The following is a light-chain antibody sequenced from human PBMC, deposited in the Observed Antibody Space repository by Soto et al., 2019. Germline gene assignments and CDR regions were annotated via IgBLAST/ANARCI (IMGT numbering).Light chain of an antibody. V-gene: IGLV2-14*01. J-gene: IGLJ3*02. CDR2: EVS. CDR3: SSYTSRSTSV. Sequence: QSALTQPASVSGSPGQSITISCTGTSSDVGGYKYVSWYQQNPDKAPKLIIYEVSNRPSGVSNRFSGSKSGNTASLTISGLQPEDEADYYCSSYTSRSTSVFGGGTKLTVL. CDR1: SSDVGGYKY.